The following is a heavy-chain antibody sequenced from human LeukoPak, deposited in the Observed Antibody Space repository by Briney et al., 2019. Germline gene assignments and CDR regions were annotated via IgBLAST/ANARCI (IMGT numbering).Heavy chain of an antibody. D-gene: IGHD1-14*01. CDR2: IKQDGSEK. V-gene: IGHV3-7*04. CDR3: ARGVHHYYYYYYYMDV. Sequence: GGSLRLSCAASGFTFSSYWMSWVRQAPGKGLEWVANIKQDGSEKYYVDSVKGRFTISRDNAKNSLYLQMNSLRAEDTAVYYCARGVHHYYYYYYYMDVWGKGTTVTVSS. CDR1: GFTFSSYW. J-gene: IGHJ6*03.